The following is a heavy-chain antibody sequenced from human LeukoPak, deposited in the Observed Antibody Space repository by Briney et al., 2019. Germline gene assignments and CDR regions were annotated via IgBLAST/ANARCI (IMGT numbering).Heavy chain of an antibody. D-gene: IGHD2-8*02. Sequence: GGSLRLSCAASGFTFSSFEMNWVRQAPGKGLEWISYISSSGGTVSYADSVRGRFTISRDNAKNSLFLQMNSLRAEDTAVYYCARNPTGDYDHWGQGALVTVSS. CDR2: ISSSGGTV. V-gene: IGHV3-48*03. J-gene: IGHJ4*02. CDR3: ARNPTGDYDH. CDR1: GFTFSSFE.